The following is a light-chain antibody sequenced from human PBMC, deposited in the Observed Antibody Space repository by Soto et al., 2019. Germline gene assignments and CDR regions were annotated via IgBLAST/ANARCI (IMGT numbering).Light chain of an antibody. CDR3: QQTFNTFFT. J-gene: IGKJ3*01. CDR2: GAS. V-gene: IGKV1-39*01. Sequence: QLTQSPSSLSASVGDRVTITCRTSQNILNHLNWYQQKPGKVPKILIYGASTLHNGVPSRFSAGGSGSLFTLTINNLQPDDFATYYCQQTFNTFFTFGPGT. CDR1: QNILNH.